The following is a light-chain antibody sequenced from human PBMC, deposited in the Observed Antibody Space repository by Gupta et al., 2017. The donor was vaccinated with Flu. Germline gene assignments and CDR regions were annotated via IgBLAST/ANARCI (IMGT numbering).Light chain of an antibody. CDR1: QSISSW. CDR3: QQYNSYSWT. Sequence: DIQMTQSPSTLSAPVGDRVTITCRASQSISSWLAWYQQKPGKAPKLLIYKASSLESGVPSRFSGSGSGTEFTLTISSLQPDDFATYYCQQYNSYSWTFAQGTKVEIK. CDR2: KAS. J-gene: IGKJ1*01. V-gene: IGKV1-5*03.